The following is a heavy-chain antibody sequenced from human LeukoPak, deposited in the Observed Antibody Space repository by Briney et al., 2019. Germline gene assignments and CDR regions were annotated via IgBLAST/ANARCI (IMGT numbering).Heavy chain of an antibody. V-gene: IGHV3-7*01. CDR2: INQDGSEK. D-gene: IGHD1-14*01. CDR1: GYTFTSYG. CDR3: ASDTT. Sequence: ASVKVSCKASGYTFTSYGISWVRQAPGKGLEWVANINQDGSEKYYVDSVKGRFTISRDNAKNSLYLQMNSLRAEDTAVYYCASDTTWGQGTLVTVSS. J-gene: IGHJ4*02.